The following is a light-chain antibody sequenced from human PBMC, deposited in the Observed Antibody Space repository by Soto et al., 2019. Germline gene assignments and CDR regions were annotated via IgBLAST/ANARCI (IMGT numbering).Light chain of an antibody. CDR1: SSDVGSYNL. V-gene: IGLV2-23*01. Sequence: QSALTQPGSVSGSPGQSITISCTGTSSDVGSYNLVSWYQQHPGKAPKLMIYEGSKRPSGVSNRFSGSKSGNTASLTISGLQAEDEADYYCCSYAGSSTGVVFGGGTKLTVL. J-gene: IGLJ2*01. CDR3: CSYAGSSTGVV. CDR2: EGS.